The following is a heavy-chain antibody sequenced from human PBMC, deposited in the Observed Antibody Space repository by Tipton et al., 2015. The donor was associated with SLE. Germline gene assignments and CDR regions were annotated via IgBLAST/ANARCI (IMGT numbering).Heavy chain of an antibody. V-gene: IGHV4-31*03. CDR2: INKSGST. CDR1: GGSISSGVNY. J-gene: IGHJ3*02. CDR3: ARDRGTADGFDI. Sequence: TLSLTCTVSGGSISSGVNYWGWIRQHPGKGLEWIAYINKSGSTYYNPALKSRVSASVDASKNQFSLKVTSVTAADTAVYYCARDRGTADGFDIRGQGTLVPVSS. D-gene: IGHD2-21*02.